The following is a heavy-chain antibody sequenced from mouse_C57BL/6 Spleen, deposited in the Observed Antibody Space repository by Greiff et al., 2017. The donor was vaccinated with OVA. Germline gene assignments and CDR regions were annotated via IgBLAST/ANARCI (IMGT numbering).Heavy chain of an antibody. CDR3: ARREGYYPFAY. D-gene: IGHD2-3*01. CDR2: ISGGGGNN. V-gene: IGHV5-9*01. Sequence: EVHLVESGGGLVKPGGSLKLSCAASGFTFSSYTMSWVRQTPEKSLAWVATISGGGGNNYDPDSVKGRVTISGDNAKNTLYLQMSSLRSEDTALYYCARREGYYPFAYWGQGTLVTVSA. J-gene: IGHJ3*01. CDR1: GFTFSSYT.